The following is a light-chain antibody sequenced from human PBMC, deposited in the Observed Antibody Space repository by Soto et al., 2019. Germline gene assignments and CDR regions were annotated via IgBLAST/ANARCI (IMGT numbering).Light chain of an antibody. V-gene: IGLV8-61*01. CDR1: SGSVSTSYY. CDR2: KTN. J-gene: IGLJ3*02. Sequence: QTVVTQEPSFSVSPGGTVTLTCGLSSGSVSTSYYPSWYQQTPGQAPRTLIYKTNTRSSGVPDRFSGSILGNKAALTITGAQADDESDYYCVLYMGSGISMFGGGTKLTVL. CDR3: VLYMGSGISM.